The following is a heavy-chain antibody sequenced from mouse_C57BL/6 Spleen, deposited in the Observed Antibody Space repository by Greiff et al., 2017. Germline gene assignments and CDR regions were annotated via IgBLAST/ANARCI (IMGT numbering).Heavy chain of an antibody. CDR2: IYPRSGNT. V-gene: IGHV1-81*01. CDR3: SLITTVVATEAMDY. CDR1: GYTFTSYG. D-gene: IGHD1-1*01. Sequence: VKLQQSGAELARPGASVKLSCKASGYTFTSYGISWVKQRTGQGLEWIGEIYPRSGNTYYNEKFKGKATLTADKSSSTAYMELRSLTSEDSAVYFCSLITTVVATEAMDYWGQGTSVTVSS. J-gene: IGHJ4*01.